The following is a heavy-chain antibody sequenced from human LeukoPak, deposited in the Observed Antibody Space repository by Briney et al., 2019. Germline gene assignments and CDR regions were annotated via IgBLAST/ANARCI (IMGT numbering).Heavy chain of an antibody. V-gene: IGHV3-30-3*01. CDR3: AKVPAMPADNWFDP. D-gene: IGHD2-2*01. CDR1: GFTFSSYA. J-gene: IGHJ5*02. Sequence: PGRSLRLSCAASGFTFSSYAMPWVRQAPGKGLEWVAVISYDGSNKYYADSVKGRFTISRDNSKNTLYLQMNSLRAEDTAVYYCAKVPAMPADNWFDPWGQGTLVTVSS. CDR2: ISYDGSNK.